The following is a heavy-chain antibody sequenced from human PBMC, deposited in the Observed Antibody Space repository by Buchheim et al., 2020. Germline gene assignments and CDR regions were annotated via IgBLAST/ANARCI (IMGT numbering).Heavy chain of an antibody. J-gene: IGHJ4*02. CDR1: GFTSSTYW. CDR2: IKQAGSEK. V-gene: IGHV3-7*01. D-gene: IGHD2/OR15-2a*01. Sequence: EVQLVESGGGLVQPGGSLRLSCAASGFTSSTYWMSWVRQAPGKGLEWVANIKQAGSEKYYVDSVKGRFTISRDNATNSLYLQMNSLRAEDTAVYYCARGVTYYFYWGQGTL. CDR3: ARGVTYYFY.